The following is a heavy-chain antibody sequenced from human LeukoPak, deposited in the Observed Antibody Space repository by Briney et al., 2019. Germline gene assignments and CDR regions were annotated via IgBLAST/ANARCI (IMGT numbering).Heavy chain of an antibody. CDR3: ARDLSSSGWYFDY. CDR2: INSDGSST. D-gene: IGHD6-19*01. V-gene: IGHV3-74*01. CDR1: GFSFSSHW. Sequence: GGSLRLSCAASGFSFSSHWMHWVRQAPGKGPVWVSRINSDGSSTTYADSVKGRFTISRDNAENTLYLQMNCLRAEDTAVYYCARDLSSSGWYFDYWGQGTLVTVSS. J-gene: IGHJ4*02.